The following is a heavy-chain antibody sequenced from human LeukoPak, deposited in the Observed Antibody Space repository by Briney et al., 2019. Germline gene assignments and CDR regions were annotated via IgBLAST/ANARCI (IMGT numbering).Heavy chain of an antibody. CDR1: GGTFSSYA. D-gene: IGHD3-10*01. CDR2: IIPILGIA. CDR3: AVWFGELFLYYYMDV. V-gene: IGHV1-69*04. Sequence: ASVKVSCKASGGTFSSYAISWVRQAPGQGLEWMGRIIPILGIANYAQKFQGRVTITADKSTSTAYMELSSLRSEDTAVYYCAVWFGELFLYYYMDVWGKGTTVTVSS. J-gene: IGHJ6*03.